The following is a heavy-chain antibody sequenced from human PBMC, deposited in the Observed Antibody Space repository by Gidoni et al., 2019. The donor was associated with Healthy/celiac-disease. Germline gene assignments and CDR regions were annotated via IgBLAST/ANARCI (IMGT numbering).Heavy chain of an antibody. Sequence: EVQLLESVGGLVQPGGSLRLSCAASGFTFSSYAMGWVRQAPGKGLEWVSAISGSGGSTYDADSVKGRFTISRDNSKNTLYLQMNSLRAEDTAVYYCAKDLVRDSVDHVLYDYWGQGTLVTVSS. CDR3: AKDLVRDSVDHVLYDY. V-gene: IGHV3-23*01. CDR2: ISGSGGST. CDR1: GFTFSSYA. D-gene: IGHD2-21*01. J-gene: IGHJ4*02.